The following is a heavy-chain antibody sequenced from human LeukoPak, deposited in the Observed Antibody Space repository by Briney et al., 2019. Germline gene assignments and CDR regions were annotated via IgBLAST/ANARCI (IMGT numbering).Heavy chain of an antibody. V-gene: IGHV3-33*01. CDR1: GFTFSSYG. D-gene: IGHD4-11*01. CDR2: IWYDGSNK. Sequence: GRSLRLSCAASGFTFSSYGMHWVRQAPGKGLEWVAVIWYDGSNKYYADSVKGRFTISRDNSKNTLYLQMNSLRAEDPAVYYCARDGDYSNSGYYYGMDVWGQGTTVTVSS. J-gene: IGHJ6*02. CDR3: ARDGDYSNSGYYYGMDV.